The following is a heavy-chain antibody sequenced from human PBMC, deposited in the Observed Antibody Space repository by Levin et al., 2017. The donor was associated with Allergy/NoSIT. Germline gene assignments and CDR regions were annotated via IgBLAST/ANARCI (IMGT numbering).Heavy chain of an antibody. D-gene: IGHD2-2*02. V-gene: IGHV3-7*04. CDR2: IKEDGTKK. CDR1: GFTFDVFW. Sequence: GGSLRLSCTASGFTFDVFWINWVRQAPGKGLEWVANIKEDGTKKYYVDSVRGRFTISRDNAKNSLYLQMNSLRAEDTALYYCASEYCSSTNCYNYWGQGTLVTVSS. CDR3: ASEYCSSTNCYNY. J-gene: IGHJ4*02.